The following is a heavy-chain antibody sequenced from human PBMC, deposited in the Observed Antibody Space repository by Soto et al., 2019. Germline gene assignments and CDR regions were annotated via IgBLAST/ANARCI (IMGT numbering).Heavy chain of an antibody. J-gene: IGHJ4*02. Sequence: GGSLRLSCAAAGFTFSSYAMHWVRQAPGKGLEWVALISYDGSDKDYADSVKGRFTISRDNSRNTLFLQMNSLRAEDTAVYYCARDYYKYYDSSGYYRSPAYWGQGTLVTVSS. V-gene: IGHV3-30-3*01. CDR1: GFTFSSYA. CDR2: ISYDGSDK. D-gene: IGHD3-22*01. CDR3: ARDYYKYYDSSGYYRSPAY.